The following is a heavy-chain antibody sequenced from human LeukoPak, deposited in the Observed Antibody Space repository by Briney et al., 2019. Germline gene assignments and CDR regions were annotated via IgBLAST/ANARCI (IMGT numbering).Heavy chain of an antibody. CDR3: ARGDDFWSGYPDAFDI. CDR1: GGSISSSSYY. D-gene: IGHD3-3*01. J-gene: IGHJ3*02. CDR2: IYYSGST. Sequence: SETLSPTCTVSGGSISSSSYYWGWIRQPPGKGLEWIGSIYYSGSTYYNPSLKSRVTISVDTSKNQFSLRLSSVTAADTAVYYCARGDDFWSGYPDAFDIWGQGTMVTVSS. V-gene: IGHV4-39*01.